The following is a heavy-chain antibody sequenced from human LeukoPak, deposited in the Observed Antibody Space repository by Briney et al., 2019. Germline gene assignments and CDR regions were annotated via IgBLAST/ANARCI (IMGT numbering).Heavy chain of an antibody. CDR3: ARDQAISRFDY. CDR1: GGSVSSGSYY. Sequence: PSETLSLTCTVSGGSVSSGSYYWSWIRQPPGKGLEWIGYISYSGSINYNPSLKSRVTISVDTSKNQFSLKLSSVTAADTAVYYCARDQAISRFDYWGQGTLVTVSS. J-gene: IGHJ4*02. D-gene: IGHD2-2*01. V-gene: IGHV4-61*01. CDR2: ISYSGSI.